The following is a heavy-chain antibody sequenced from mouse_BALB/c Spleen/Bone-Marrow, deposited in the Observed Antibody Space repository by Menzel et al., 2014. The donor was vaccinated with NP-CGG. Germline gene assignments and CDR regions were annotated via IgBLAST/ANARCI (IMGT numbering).Heavy chain of an antibody. CDR2: INPDSSTI. CDR1: GLDFSRFW. V-gene: IGHV4-1*02. D-gene: IGHD1-1*01. Sequence: EVKLMESGGGLVQPGGSLKVSCAASGLDFSRFWMSWVRQAPGKGLEWIGEINPDSSTINYTPSLKDKFIISRDSAKNTLYLQMSKVRSEDTALYYCARRYGSSYRYWYFDVWGAGTTVTVSS. J-gene: IGHJ1*01. CDR3: ARRYGSSYRYWYFDV.